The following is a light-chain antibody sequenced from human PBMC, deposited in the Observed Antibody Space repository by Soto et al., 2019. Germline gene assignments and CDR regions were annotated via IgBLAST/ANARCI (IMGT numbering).Light chain of an antibody. CDR1: QSLSSSY. CDR3: QQYNNWPPIT. V-gene: IGKV3-15*01. CDR2: GAS. J-gene: IGKJ5*01. Sequence: MTQSPPTLPASAGDCVTIXCRAFQSLSSSYLAWYQQKPGQSPRLLIYGASTRATGIPTRFSGSGSGTEFTLTISSLQSEDFAVYYCQQYNNWPPITFGQGTRLEI.